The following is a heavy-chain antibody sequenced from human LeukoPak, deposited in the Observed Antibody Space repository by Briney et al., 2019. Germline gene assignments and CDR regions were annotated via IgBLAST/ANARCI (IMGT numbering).Heavy chain of an antibody. CDR3: ARAGHIVVVTAISYMDV. CDR1: GFTFSSYA. CDR2: IKQDGSEK. V-gene: IGHV3-7*01. J-gene: IGHJ6*03. D-gene: IGHD2-21*02. Sequence: GGSLRLSCAASGFTFSSYAMSWVRQAPGKGLEWVANIKQDGSEKYYVDSVKGRFTISRDNAKNSLYLQMNSLRAEDTAVYYCARAGHIVVVTAISYMDVWGKGTTVTVSS.